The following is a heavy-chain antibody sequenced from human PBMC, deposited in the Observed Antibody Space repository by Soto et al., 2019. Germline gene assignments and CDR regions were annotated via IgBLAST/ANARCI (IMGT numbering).Heavy chain of an antibody. V-gene: IGHV1-8*01. CDR1: GYTFTNYD. CDR3: ARLGVVGATGYFDY. J-gene: IGHJ4*02. CDR2: MNPKSGNT. Sequence: GASVKVSCKASGYTFTNYDINWVRQATGQGLEWMGWMNPKSGNTGYAQQFQGRVTITADESTSTAYMELRSLRSDDTAVYYCARLGVVGATGYFDYWGQGTLVTVSS. D-gene: IGHD1-26*01.